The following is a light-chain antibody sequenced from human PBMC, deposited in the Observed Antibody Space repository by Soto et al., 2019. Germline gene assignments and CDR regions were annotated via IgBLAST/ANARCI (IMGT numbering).Light chain of an antibody. CDR1: QSISSW. J-gene: IGKJ1*01. CDR3: HHYTRT. V-gene: IGKV1-5*03. CDR2: TAS. Sequence: DIQMTQSPSILSASVGDRVTVTCRASQSISSWLAWYQQKPGKAPNLLIHTASHLESGVPSRLSGSGSGTEFTLTISSLQADDFATYYCHHYTRTFGQGTKVDIK.